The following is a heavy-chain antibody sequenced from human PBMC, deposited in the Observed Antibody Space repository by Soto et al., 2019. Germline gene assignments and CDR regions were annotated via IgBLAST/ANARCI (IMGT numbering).Heavy chain of an antibody. CDR1: GFTFSSYW. CDR2: INSDGSNT. J-gene: IGHJ4*02. Sequence: EVQLVESGGGLVQPGGSLRLSCAASGFTFSSYWMHWVRQAPGKGLVWVSRINSDGSNTGYADSVKGRFTISRDNAKNTVYLQMNGLRAEDTAVYYCAKQFDYWGQGTLVTVSS. CDR3: AKQFDY. V-gene: IGHV3-74*01.